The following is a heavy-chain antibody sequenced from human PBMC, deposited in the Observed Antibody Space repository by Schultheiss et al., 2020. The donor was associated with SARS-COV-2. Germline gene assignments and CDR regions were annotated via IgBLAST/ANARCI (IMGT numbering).Heavy chain of an antibody. CDR1: GFTFSSYG. CDR3: ARDPGRPNMATITPHDY. CDR2: ISYDGSNK. D-gene: IGHD5-24*01. J-gene: IGHJ4*02. Sequence: GESLKISCAASGFTFSSYGMHWVRQAPGKGLEWVAVISYDGSNKYYADSVKGRFTISRDNSKNTLYLQMNSLRAEDTAVYYCARDPGRPNMATITPHDYWGQGTLVTVSS. V-gene: IGHV3-30*03.